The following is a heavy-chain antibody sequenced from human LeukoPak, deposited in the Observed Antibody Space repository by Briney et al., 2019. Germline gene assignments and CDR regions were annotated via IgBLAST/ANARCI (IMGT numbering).Heavy chain of an antibody. CDR3: ARGRLHYDFWSGYYTPNWFDP. J-gene: IGHJ5*02. D-gene: IGHD3-3*01. Sequence: SETLSLTCAVYGGSFSGYYWSWICQPPGEGLEWIGEINHSGSTNYNPSLKSRVTISVDTSKNQFSLKLSSVTAADTAVYYCARGRLHYDFWSGYYTPNWFDPWGQGTLVTVSS. CDR2: INHSGST. V-gene: IGHV4-34*01. CDR1: GGSFSGYY.